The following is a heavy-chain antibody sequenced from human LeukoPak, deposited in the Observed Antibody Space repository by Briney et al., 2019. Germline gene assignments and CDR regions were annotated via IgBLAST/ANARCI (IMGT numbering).Heavy chain of an antibody. CDR1: GFTFSRYA. V-gene: IGHV3-64*01. D-gene: IGHD6-19*01. CDR3: ARESATSAWLFDS. Sequence: SGGSLRLSCAASGFTFSRYAMHWVRQAPGKGLECVSAISSNGGSTYYANSVKGRFTISRDNSKNTLYLQMGSLRAEDMAVYYCARESATSAWLFDSWGQGTLVTVSS. CDR2: ISSNGGST. J-gene: IGHJ4*02.